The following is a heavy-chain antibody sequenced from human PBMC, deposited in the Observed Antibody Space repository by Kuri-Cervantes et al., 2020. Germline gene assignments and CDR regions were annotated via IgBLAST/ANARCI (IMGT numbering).Heavy chain of an antibody. Sequence: SVKVSCKASGYTFTSYGISWVRQAPGQGPEWMGGIIPIFRTTNYAQKFQGRLTITADESASTAYMELSSLRSDDTAVYFCARCRGFSFGYPTQLASYYYVDVWGEGTTVTVSS. J-gene: IGHJ6*03. V-gene: IGHV1-69*13. CDR2: IIPIFRTT. CDR3: ARCRGFSFGYPTQLASYYYVDV. CDR1: GYTFTSYG. D-gene: IGHD1-1*01.